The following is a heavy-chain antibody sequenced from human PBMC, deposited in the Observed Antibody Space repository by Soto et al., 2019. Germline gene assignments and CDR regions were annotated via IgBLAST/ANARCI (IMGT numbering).Heavy chain of an antibody. CDR1: GFTFSSYA. D-gene: IGHD2-15*01. J-gene: IGHJ4*02. CDR3: AKVMAPRPVVAAHPFDY. V-gene: IGHV3-23*01. CDR2: ISGSGGST. Sequence: GGSLRLSCAASGFTFSSYAMRSVRQAPGKGLEWVSAISGSGGSTYYADSVKGRFTISRDNSKNTLYLQMNSLRAEDTAVYYCAKVMAPRPVVAAHPFDYWGQGTLLTVSS.